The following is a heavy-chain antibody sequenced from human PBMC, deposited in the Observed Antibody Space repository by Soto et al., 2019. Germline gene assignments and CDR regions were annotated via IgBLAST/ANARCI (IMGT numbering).Heavy chain of an antibody. CDR3: VRNWRYYGGDYYYGMDA. J-gene: IGHJ6*02. Sequence: ITLKESGPTLVKPTQTLTLTCTFSGFSLNTGGVGVGWVSQPRGKAMEWLALIYWDDDERYRPSRRSRLNITKDTINNQVVLTMTNMDPEDTATYYCVRNWRYYGGDYYYGMDAWGQGTTVTVSS. V-gene: IGHV2-5*02. CDR2: IYWDDDE. D-gene: IGHD3-10*01. CDR1: GFSLNTGGVG.